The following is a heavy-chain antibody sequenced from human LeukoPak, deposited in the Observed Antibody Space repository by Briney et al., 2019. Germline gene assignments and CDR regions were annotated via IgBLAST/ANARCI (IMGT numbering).Heavy chain of an antibody. CDR2: IIPIFGTA. Sequence: ASVKVSCKASGGTFSSYAISWVRQAPGQGLEWMGGIIPIFGTANYAQKFQGRVTITADESTSAAYMELSSLRSEDTAVYYCARGVVVPAAMVGAGFFDYWGQGTLVTVSS. CDR1: GGTFSSYA. J-gene: IGHJ4*02. CDR3: ARGVVVPAAMVGAGFFDY. V-gene: IGHV1-69*01. D-gene: IGHD2-2*01.